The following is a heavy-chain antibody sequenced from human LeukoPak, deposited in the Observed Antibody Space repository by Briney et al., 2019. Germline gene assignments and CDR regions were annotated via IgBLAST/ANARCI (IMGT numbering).Heavy chain of an antibody. CDR3: ARGNRVVRPAAYYFDY. CDR1: GYTFTSYD. J-gene: IGHJ4*02. CDR2: MNPNSGNT. D-gene: IGHD2-2*01. Sequence: ASVKVSCKASGYTFTSYDINWVRQATGQGLEWMGWMNPNSGNTGYAQKFQGRVTITRNTSVSTAYMELSSPRSEDTAVYYCARGNRVVRPAAYYFDYWGQGTLVTVSS. V-gene: IGHV1-8*03.